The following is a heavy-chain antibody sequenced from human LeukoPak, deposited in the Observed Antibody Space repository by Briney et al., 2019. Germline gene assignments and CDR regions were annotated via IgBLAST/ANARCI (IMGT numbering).Heavy chain of an antibody. CDR2: INPNTGDT. D-gene: IGHD2-2*01. CDR3: ARGGEVCSSTSCYRGHEY. CDR1: GYTFTGYH. Sequence: GASVKVSCKASGYTFTGYHMHWVRQAPGQGLEWMGWINPNTGDTNYAQKFQGRVTMTRDTSISAAYMELSWLRSDDTAVYYCARGGEVCSSTSCYRGHEYWGQGTLVTVSS. V-gene: IGHV1-2*02. J-gene: IGHJ4*02.